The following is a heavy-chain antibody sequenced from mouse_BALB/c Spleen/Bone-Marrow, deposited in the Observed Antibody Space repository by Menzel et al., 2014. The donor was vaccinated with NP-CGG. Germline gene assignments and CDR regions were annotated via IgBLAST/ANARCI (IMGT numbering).Heavy chain of an antibody. V-gene: IGHV4-1*02. CDR3: ARQGYYGKGDY. D-gene: IGHD2-1*01. Sequence: EVQGVESGGGLVQPGGSLKLSCAASGFDFSRYWMSWVRQAPGKGLEWIGEINPDSSTINYTLSLKDKFIISRDNAKNTLYLQMSKVRSEDTALYYCARQGYYGKGDYWGQGTTLTVSS. J-gene: IGHJ2*01. CDR2: INPDSSTI. CDR1: GFDFSRYW.